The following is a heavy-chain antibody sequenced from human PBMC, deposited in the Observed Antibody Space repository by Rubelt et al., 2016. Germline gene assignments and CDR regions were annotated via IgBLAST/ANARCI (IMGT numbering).Heavy chain of an antibody. CDR2: FDPEDGET. Sequence: QVQLVQSGAEVKKPGASVKVSCKVSGYTLTELSMHWVRQAPGKGLEWLGGFDPEDGETIYAQKFQGRVTRTEDTATDTAYMERSSLRSEDTAVYYCATRSLWFGEIDRYFDYWGQGTLVTVSS. CDR3: ATRSLWFGEIDRYFDY. V-gene: IGHV1-24*01. J-gene: IGHJ4*02. D-gene: IGHD3-10*01. CDR1: GYTLTELS.